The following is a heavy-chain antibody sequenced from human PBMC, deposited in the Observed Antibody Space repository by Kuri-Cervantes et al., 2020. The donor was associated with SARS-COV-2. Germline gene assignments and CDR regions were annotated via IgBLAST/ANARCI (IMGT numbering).Heavy chain of an antibody. CDR2: LYSDEP. V-gene: IGHV3-53*01. J-gene: IGHJ3*02. D-gene: IGHD2-21*01. Sequence: GGSLRLSCAASGFTVSSNHMSWVRQGPGKGLEWVSILYSDEPYYADSVKGRFTISRDDSKNTLYLQMNSLRAEDTAVYYCARGSIVVVIANLDIWGQGTMVTVSS. CDR1: GFTVSSNH. CDR3: ARGSIVVVIANLDI.